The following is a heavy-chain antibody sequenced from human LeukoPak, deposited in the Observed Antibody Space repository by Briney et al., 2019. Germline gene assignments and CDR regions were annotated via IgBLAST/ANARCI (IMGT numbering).Heavy chain of an antibody. CDR1: GYTLTNYG. Sequence: APVKVSCKASGYTLTNYGISWVRQAPGQGLEWMGWISVYNGNTNYAQKLQGRVTMTTDTSTNTAYMELRSLTSDDTAVYYCARDGYYDSSGYYGHFDYWGQGTLVTVSS. D-gene: IGHD3-22*01. CDR3: ARDGYYDSSGYYGHFDY. V-gene: IGHV1-18*01. CDR2: ISVYNGNT. J-gene: IGHJ4*02.